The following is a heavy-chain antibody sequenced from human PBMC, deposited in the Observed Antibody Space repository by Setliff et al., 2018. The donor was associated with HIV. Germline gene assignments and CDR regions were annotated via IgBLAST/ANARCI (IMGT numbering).Heavy chain of an antibody. CDR1: GFTFGTYW. J-gene: IGHJ4*02. Sequence: QPGGSLRLSCAASGFTFGTYWMTWLRQAPGKGLEWVANINQDGTVIFYVDSVKGRFIMSRDNAKTSVYLDMYSVRAEDTAKYYCARVDWGRFDYWGQGALVTVSS. V-gene: IGHV3-7*01. CDR3: ARVDWGRFDY. D-gene: IGHD3-16*01. CDR2: INQDGTVI.